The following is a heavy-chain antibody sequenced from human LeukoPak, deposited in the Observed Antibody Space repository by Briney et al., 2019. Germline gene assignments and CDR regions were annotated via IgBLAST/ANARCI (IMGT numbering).Heavy chain of an antibody. J-gene: IGHJ4*02. D-gene: IGHD3-16*01. CDR2: ISGSGGST. CDR1: GFTFSSYA. CDR3: AKPITAYVALFYFDY. Sequence: GGSLRLSCAASGFTFSSYAMSWVRQAPGKGLEWVSAISGSGGSTYYADSVKGRLTISRDNSKNTLYLQMNNLRAEDTAVYYCAKPITAYVALFYFDYWGQGTLVTVSS. V-gene: IGHV3-23*01.